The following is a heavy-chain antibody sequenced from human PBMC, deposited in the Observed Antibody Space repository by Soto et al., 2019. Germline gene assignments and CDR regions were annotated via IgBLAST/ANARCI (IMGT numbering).Heavy chain of an antibody. Sequence: VHLVESGGGLVRPGGSLRLSCAASGFTFSNYWMTWVRQAPGKGLEWVANIIKDGSEKSYADSVKGRFTISRDNAKNSLYLGMNSLRVEDTAVYYCARDWGGLGYWGQGTLVTVSS. CDR1: GFTFSNYW. CDR2: IIKDGSEK. J-gene: IGHJ4*02. V-gene: IGHV3-7*03. CDR3: ARDWGGLGY. D-gene: IGHD3-10*01.